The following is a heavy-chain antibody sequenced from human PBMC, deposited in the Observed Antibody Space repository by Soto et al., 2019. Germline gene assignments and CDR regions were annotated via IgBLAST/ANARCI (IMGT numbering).Heavy chain of an antibody. D-gene: IGHD1-1*01. J-gene: IGHJ3*02. CDR2: IGTYNGNT. CDR1: GYTFTTYG. CDR3: ARVKLATLYEAFDI. V-gene: IGHV1-18*01. Sequence: QVQLVQSGAEVKKPGASVKVSCKAYGYTFTTYGIGWVRQAPGQGLEWMGWIGTYNGNTDYTQRLQGRVSMTTDTSTSTAYMELRSLKSDDTAVYYCARVKLATLYEAFDIWGQGTMVSVSS.